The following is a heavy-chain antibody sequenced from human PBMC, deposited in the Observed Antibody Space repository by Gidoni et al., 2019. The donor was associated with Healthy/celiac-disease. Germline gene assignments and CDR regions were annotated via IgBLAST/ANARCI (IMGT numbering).Heavy chain of an antibody. CDR2: IDPSDSYT. Sequence: DVQLVQSGAEVKKPGESLRISCTGSGYSFTSYWISWVRQMPGKGLEWMGRIDPSDSYTNYSPSFQGHVTSSADKSISTAYLQWSSLKASDTARYYCASTVNTDRYGMDVWGKGTTVTVSS. CDR1: GYSFTSYW. CDR3: ASTVNTDRYGMDV. J-gene: IGHJ6*04. V-gene: IGHV5-10-1*03. D-gene: IGHD4-4*01.